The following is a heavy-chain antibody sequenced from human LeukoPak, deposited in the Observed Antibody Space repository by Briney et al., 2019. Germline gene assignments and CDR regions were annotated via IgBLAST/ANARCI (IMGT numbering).Heavy chain of an antibody. Sequence: GGSLRLSCAASGFTVSSSYMSWVRQAPGKGLEWVSVIYSGGSTYYADSVKGRFTISRDNSKNTLYLQMNSLRAEDTAVYYCASGILLYRFDYWGQGTLVTVSS. CDR3: ASGILLYRFDY. CDR2: IYSGGST. D-gene: IGHD2-2*02. CDR1: GFTVSSSY. J-gene: IGHJ4*02. V-gene: IGHV3-53*01.